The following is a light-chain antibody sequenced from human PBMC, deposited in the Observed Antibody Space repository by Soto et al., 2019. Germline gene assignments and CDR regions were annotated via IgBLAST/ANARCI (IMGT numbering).Light chain of an antibody. CDR1: SSNIGAGYG. Sequence: QSVLTQPPSVSGAPGQRVTISCTGSSSNIGAGYGVHWYQQLPGTAPKLLIYGNNNRPSGVPDRFSGFTSGTSASLAVTGLPAEDEAGYRCPSSDSSLSGWVFGGGTKLTVL. J-gene: IGLJ3*02. V-gene: IGLV1-40*01. CDR3: PSSDSSLSGWV. CDR2: GNN.